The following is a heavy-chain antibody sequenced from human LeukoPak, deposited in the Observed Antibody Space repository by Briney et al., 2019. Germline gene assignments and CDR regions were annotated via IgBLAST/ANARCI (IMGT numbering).Heavy chain of an antibody. V-gene: IGHV1-69*13. CDR1: GGTFSSYA. CDR3: ARIGPSIAARQIFDY. J-gene: IGHJ4*02. CDR2: IIPIFGTA. D-gene: IGHD6-6*01. Sequence: SVKVSCKASGGTFSSYAISWVRQAPGQGLEWMGGIIPIFGTANYAQKFQGRVTITADESTSTAYMELSSLRSEDTAVYYCARIGPSIAARQIFDYWGQGTLVTVSS.